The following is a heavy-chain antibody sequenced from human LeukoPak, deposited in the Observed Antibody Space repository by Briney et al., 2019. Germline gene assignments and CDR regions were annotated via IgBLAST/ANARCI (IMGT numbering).Heavy chain of an antibody. J-gene: IGHJ4*02. CDR1: GGSFSGHY. CDR2: INHSGST. V-gene: IGHV4-34*01. Sequence: SETLSLTCAVYGGSFSGHYWSWIRQPPGKGLEWIGEINHSGSTNYNPSLKSRVTISVDTSKNQFSLKLSSVTAADTAVYYCARSDCSSTSCPFDYWGQGTLVTVSS. D-gene: IGHD2-2*01. CDR3: ARSDCSSTSCPFDY.